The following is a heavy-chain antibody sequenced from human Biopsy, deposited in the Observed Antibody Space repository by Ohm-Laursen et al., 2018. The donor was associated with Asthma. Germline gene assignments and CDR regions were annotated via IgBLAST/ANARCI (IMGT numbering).Heavy chain of an antibody. D-gene: IGHD2-15*01. V-gene: IGHV4-59*01. CDR1: GVSIRSYY. Sequence: SETLSLTWTVSGVSIRSYYWTWIRQPPGKGLEWIGNIHYSGSTYSNPSLKSQVTISVDTSKKQISLRLSSVIAADTAVYYCAGFCSGGNCPDHWGQGTLVTVSS. J-gene: IGHJ4*02. CDR2: IHYSGST. CDR3: AGFCSGGNCPDH.